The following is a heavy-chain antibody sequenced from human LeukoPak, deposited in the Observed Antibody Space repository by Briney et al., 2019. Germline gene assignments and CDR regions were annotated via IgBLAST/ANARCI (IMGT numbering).Heavy chain of an antibody. V-gene: IGHV3-30*18. CDR2: ISYDGSNK. Sequence: GGSLRLSCAASGFTFSSYGMHWVRQAPGKGLEWVAVISYDGSNKYYADSVKGRFTISRDNSKNTLYLQMNSLRAEDTAVYYCAKGPPLTYWGQGTLVTVSS. CDR1: GFTFSSYG. D-gene: IGHD3-9*01. CDR3: AKGPPLTY. J-gene: IGHJ4*02.